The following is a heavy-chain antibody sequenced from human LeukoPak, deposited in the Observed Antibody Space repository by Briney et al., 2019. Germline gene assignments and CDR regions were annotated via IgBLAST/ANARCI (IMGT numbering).Heavy chain of an antibody. CDR1: GGTFSNFA. D-gene: IGHD3-3*01. CDR2: IIPMFGTG. J-gene: IGHJ4*02. V-gene: IGHV1-69*13. CDR3: ARWAGNAHTDFWSGPFDY. Sequence: ASVKVSCKASGGTFSNFAISWVRQAPGQGLERMGSIIPMFGTGKYGQKFQGRVTVTADESTSTAYMELNSLRSEDTAVYYCARWAGNAHTDFWSGPFDYWGQGTLVTVSS.